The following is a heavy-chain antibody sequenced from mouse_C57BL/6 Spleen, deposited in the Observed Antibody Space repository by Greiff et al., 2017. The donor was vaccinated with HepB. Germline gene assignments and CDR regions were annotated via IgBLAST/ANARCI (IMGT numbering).Heavy chain of an antibody. CDR1: GFTFSDYG. D-gene: IGHD1-1*01. J-gene: IGHJ3*01. V-gene: IGHV5-17*01. CDR3: ARTDVTTVVARGFAY. Sequence: EVHLVESGGGLVKPGGSLKLSCAASGFTFSDYGMHWVRQAPEKGLEWVAYISSGSSTIYYADTVKGRFTISRDNAKNTLFLQMASLRSEDTAMYYCARTDVTTVVARGFAYWGQGTLVTVSA. CDR2: ISSGSSTI.